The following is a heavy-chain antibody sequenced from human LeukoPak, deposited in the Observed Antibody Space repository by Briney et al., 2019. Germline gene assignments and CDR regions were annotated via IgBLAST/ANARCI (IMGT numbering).Heavy chain of an antibody. V-gene: IGHV2-5*02. CDR1: GFSLSTRGVG. D-gene: IGHD3-10*01. CDR3: AHPRYYDGSGIDAFEI. J-gene: IGHJ3*02. Sequence: SGPTLVNPTQTHTLTFTFSGFSLSTRGVGVGWIRQPPVNALEWLALIYWDDDKRYSPSLKSRLTITKDTSKNQVVLTMTNMDPVDTATYYCAHPRYYDGSGIDAFEIWGQGTMVTVSS. CDR2: IYWDDDK.